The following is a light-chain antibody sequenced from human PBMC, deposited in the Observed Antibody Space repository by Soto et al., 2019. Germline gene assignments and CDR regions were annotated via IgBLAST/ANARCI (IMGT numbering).Light chain of an antibody. Sequence: QAVVTQEPSLAVSPGGTVTLTCGSSTGAVTNGHYPDWFQQKPGQAPRTLIYDTTNKHSWTPARFSGSLLGGKAALTLSGAQPEDGADYYCLLSYSDTKVFGGGTKLTVL. CDR3: LLSYSDTKV. CDR1: TGAVTNGHY. V-gene: IGLV7-46*01. J-gene: IGLJ3*02. CDR2: DTT.